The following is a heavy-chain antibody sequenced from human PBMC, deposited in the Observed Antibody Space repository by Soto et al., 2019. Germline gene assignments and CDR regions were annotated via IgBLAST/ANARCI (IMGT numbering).Heavy chain of an antibody. V-gene: IGHV3-23*01. CDR3: AEDRRGIAVAPLGNWYFDY. D-gene: IGHD6-19*01. Sequence: GGSLRLSCAASGFTFSNYAMTWVRQAPGKGLEWVSAIGGSGSITYYSDYVKGRFTISRDNSKNTLYLQMNSLRAADTALYYRAEDRRGIAVAPLGNWYFDYWGQGALVTSPQ. CDR2: IGGSGSIT. CDR1: GFTFSNYA. J-gene: IGHJ4*02.